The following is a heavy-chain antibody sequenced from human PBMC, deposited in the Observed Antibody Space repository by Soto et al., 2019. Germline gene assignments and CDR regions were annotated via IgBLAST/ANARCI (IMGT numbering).Heavy chain of an antibody. D-gene: IGHD2-15*01. CDR3: ARAGCDGGRCYTLVGLRYGMDV. Sequence: PGGSLRLSCAASGFTFSSYVMHWVRQAPGKGLEWVAVISYDGNNKYYADSVKGRFTISRDNSKNTPYLQMNSLRAEDTAVYYCARAGCDGGRCYTLVGLRYGMDVRGQGTTVTVSS. J-gene: IGHJ6*02. CDR2: ISYDGNNK. V-gene: IGHV3-30-3*01. CDR1: GFTFSSYV.